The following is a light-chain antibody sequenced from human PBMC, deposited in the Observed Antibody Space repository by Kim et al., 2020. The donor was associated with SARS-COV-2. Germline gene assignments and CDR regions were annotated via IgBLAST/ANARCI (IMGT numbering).Light chain of an antibody. J-gene: IGKJ1*01. V-gene: IGKV1-5*03. CDR1: QSISSW. Sequence: ASVGDRGTITCRSSQSISSWLAWYQQKPGKAPKLLIYKASSLESGVPSRFSGSGSGTEFTLTISSLQPDDFATYYCQQYNSLPWTFGQGTKVDIK. CDR3: QQYNSLPWT. CDR2: KAS.